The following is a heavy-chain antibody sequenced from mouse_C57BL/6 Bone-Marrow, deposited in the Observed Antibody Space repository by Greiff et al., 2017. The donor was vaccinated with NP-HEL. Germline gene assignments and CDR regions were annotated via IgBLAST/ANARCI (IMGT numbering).Heavy chain of an antibody. Sequence: VQLQQSGPELVKPGDSVKISCKASGYSFTGYFMNWVMQSHGKSLEWIGRINPYNGDTFYNQKFKGKATLTVVKSSSTAHMELRSLTSEDSAVYYCAREGRGTGTGRYYFDYWGQGTTLTVSS. V-gene: IGHV1-20*01. CDR2: INPYNGDT. J-gene: IGHJ2*01. CDR1: GYSFTGYF. D-gene: IGHD4-1*01. CDR3: AREGRGTGTGRYYFDY.